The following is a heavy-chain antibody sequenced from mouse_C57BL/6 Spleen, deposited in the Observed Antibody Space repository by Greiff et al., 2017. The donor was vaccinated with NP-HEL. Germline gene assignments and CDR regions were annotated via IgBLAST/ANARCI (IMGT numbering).Heavy chain of an antibody. Sequence: VQLQQSGPELVKPGASVKISCKASGYAFSSSWMNWVKQRPGKGLEWIGRIYPGDGDTNYNGKFKGKATLTADKSSSTAYMQLSSLTSEDSAVYFCARSSTGTFAYWGQGTLVTVSA. D-gene: IGHD4-1*02. CDR1: GYAFSSSW. J-gene: IGHJ3*01. CDR2: IYPGDGDT. CDR3: ARSSTGTFAY. V-gene: IGHV1-82*01.